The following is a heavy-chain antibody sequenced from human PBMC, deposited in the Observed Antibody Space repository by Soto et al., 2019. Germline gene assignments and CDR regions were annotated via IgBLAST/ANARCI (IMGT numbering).Heavy chain of an antibody. V-gene: IGHV4-59*01. D-gene: IGHD5-18*01. CDR2: IYYTGST. J-gene: IGHJ5*02. Sequence: SETLSLTCTVSGGSIRTYYWSWIRQPPGKGLEWIGYIYYTGSTNYNPSLKSRVTISVDTSKNQFSLKLSSVTAADTAVYYCARGWIQLWLQSHWFDPRGQGTLVTVSS. CDR1: GGSIRTYY. CDR3: ARGWIQLWLQSHWFDP.